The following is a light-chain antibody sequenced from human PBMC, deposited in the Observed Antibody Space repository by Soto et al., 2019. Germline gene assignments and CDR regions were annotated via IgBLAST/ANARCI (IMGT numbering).Light chain of an antibody. CDR1: SSDVGGYNY. J-gene: IGLJ2*01. CDR2: EVN. CDR3: SSYGGSSNLV. Sequence: QSVLTQPPSASGSPGQSVTISCTGTSSDVGGYNYVSWYQQHPGKAPKLMIYEVNKRPSGVPDRFFGSKSGNTASLTVSGLQAEDEADYYCSSYGGSSNLVFGGGTKLTVL. V-gene: IGLV2-8*01.